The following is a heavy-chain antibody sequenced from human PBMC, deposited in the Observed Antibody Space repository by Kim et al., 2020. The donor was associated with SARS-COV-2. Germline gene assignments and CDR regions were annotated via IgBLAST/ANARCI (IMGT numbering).Heavy chain of an antibody. CDR3: ARELEGWFDP. J-gene: IGHJ5*02. CDR2: GST. Sequence: GSTYYTPSLSSRVTISVDTSKTQFSLKLSSVTAADTAVYYCARELEGWFDPWGQGTLVTVSS. D-gene: IGHD1-1*01. V-gene: IGHV4-31*02.